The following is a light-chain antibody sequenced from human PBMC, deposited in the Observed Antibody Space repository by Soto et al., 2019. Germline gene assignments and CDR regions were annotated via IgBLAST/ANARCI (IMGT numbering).Light chain of an antibody. CDR3: QQYNTLSPLT. CDR2: VAS. CDR1: QSVSNN. J-gene: IGKJ4*01. V-gene: IGKV3-15*01. Sequence: EIVMTQSPATLSVSPGERATLSCRASQSVSNNLAWYQQKPGQAPRLLIYVASTRATGIPARFSGRGSGTEFTLTISSLQSEDFSVYYCQQYNTLSPLTFGGRTKVDTK.